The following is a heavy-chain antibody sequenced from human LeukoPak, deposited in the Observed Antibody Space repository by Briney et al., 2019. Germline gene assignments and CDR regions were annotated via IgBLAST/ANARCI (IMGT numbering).Heavy chain of an antibody. Sequence: GGSLRLSCAASGFTFSSYGMHWVRQAPGKGLEWVAVIWYDGSNKYYADSVKGRFTISRDNSKNTLYLQMNSLRAEDTAVYYCAKINYGDYGKFNYYYYYMDVWGKGTTVTVSS. D-gene: IGHD4-17*01. V-gene: IGHV3-33*06. CDR3: AKINYGDYGKFNYYYYYMDV. CDR1: GFTFSSYG. J-gene: IGHJ6*03. CDR2: IWYDGSNK.